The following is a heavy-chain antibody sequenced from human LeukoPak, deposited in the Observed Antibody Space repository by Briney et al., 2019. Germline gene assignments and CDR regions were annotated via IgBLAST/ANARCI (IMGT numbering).Heavy chain of an antibody. CDR2: INPNSGGT. CDR1: GYTFTSYY. CDR3: ARDLGYCSGGSCYEFDY. J-gene: IGHJ4*02. Sequence: ASVKVSCKASGYTFTSYYMHWVRQAPGQGLEWMGWINPNSGGTNYAQKFQGRVTMTRDTSISTAYMELSRLRSDDTAVYYCARDLGYCSGGSCYEFDYWGQVTLVTVSS. D-gene: IGHD2-15*01. V-gene: IGHV1-2*02.